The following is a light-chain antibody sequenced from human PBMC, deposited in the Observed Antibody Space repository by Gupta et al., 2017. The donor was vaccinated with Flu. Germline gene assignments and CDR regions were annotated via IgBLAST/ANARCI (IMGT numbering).Light chain of an antibody. CDR1: SSNIGSNT. CDR2: SDT. Sequence: QSVLTQPPSSSGIPGPRATISCSGRSSNIGSNTANWYQQPPRTAPKLLIYSDTRRPSGVPDRCSGSKTGTTASLAISGLQSGDEADYYCAAWDDSLNGPVFGGGTKLTVL. J-gene: IGLJ3*02. CDR3: AAWDDSLNGPV. V-gene: IGLV1-44*01.